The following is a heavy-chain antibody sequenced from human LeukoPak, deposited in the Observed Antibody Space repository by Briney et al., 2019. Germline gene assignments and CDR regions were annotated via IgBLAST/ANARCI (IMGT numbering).Heavy chain of an antibody. V-gene: IGHV1-2*02. D-gene: IGHD3-22*01. CDR3: ARAYDSSGYYYGGYFDY. J-gene: IGHJ4*02. Sequence: ASVKVSCKASGYTFTGYYMHWVGQAPGQGLEWMGWINPNSGGTNYAQKFQGRVTMTRDTSICTAYMELSRLRSDDTAVYYCARAYDSSGYYYGGYFDYWGQGTLVTVSS. CDR2: INPNSGGT. CDR1: GYTFTGYY.